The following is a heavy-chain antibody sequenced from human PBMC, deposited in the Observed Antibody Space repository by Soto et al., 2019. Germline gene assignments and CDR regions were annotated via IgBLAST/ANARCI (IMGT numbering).Heavy chain of an antibody. D-gene: IGHD6-6*01. V-gene: IGHV3-21*01. CDR2: ISSSSSYI. CDR3: ARDGRVAAHSAHYYYYYGMDV. CDR1: GFSFSGEW. Sequence: PVGSLRLSCAASGFSFSGEWMNWVRQAPGKGLEWVSSISSSSSYIYYADSVKGRFTISRDNAKNSLYLQMNSLRAEDTAVYYCARDGRVAAHSAHYYYYYGMDVWGQGTTVTVSS. J-gene: IGHJ6*02.